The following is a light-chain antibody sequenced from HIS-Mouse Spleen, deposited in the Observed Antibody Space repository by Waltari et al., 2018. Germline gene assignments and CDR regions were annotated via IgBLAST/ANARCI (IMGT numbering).Light chain of an antibody. CDR3: QAWDSSTVV. CDR1: KLGDKY. CDR2: LDS. V-gene: IGLV3-1*01. Sequence: SYELTQPPSVSVSPGQTASITCSGDKLGDKYACWYQQKPGQSPVLVIYLDSKRPSGTPERFSGSNSGNTATLTIRGTQAMDEADYYCQAWDSSTVVFGGGTKLTVL. J-gene: IGLJ2*01.